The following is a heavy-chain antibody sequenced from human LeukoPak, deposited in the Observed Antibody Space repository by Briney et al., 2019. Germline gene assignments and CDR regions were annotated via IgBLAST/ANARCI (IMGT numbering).Heavy chain of an antibody. CDR1: GYTFTGYY. CDR3: ARDRYYDFWSGYSEAVDY. CDR2: INPNSGGT. Sequence: ASVKVSCKASGYTFTGYYMHWVRQAPGQGLEWMGWINPNSGGTNYAQKFQGRVTMTRDTSISTAYMELSRLRSDDTAVYYCARDRYYDFWSGYSEAVDYWGQGTLVTVSS. J-gene: IGHJ4*02. V-gene: IGHV1-2*02. D-gene: IGHD3-3*01.